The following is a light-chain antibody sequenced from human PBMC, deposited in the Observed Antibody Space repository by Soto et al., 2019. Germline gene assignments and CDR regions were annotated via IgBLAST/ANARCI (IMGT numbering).Light chain of an antibody. Sequence: VLTQSPGTLSLSPGESATLSCRASQYVSSGYLACYQQKPGQAPRLLIYGASTRAAGIPDRFSGSGSETDFNLSIRRLEAEDGTVYYCELYAGSQLWNFGQGTKVE. CDR3: ELYAGSQLWN. CDR1: QYVSSGY. V-gene: IGKV3-20*01. J-gene: IGKJ1*01. CDR2: GAS.